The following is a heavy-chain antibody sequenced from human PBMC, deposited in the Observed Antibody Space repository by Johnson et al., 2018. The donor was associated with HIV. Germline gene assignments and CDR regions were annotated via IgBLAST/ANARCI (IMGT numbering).Heavy chain of an antibody. CDR1: GFTFDDYG. CDR2: ISWNTGNI. CDR3: ARARWEEPIRGAFDI. D-gene: IGHD1-14*01. Sequence: EQLVESGGGVVRPGGSLRLSCAASGFTFDDYGMSWVRQAPGKGLEWVSGISWNTGNIGYADSVKGRFTISRDNANNSLYLQMNSLRTEDTAVYSCARARWEEPIRGAFDIWCQGTMVTVSS. J-gene: IGHJ3*02. V-gene: IGHV3-20*04.